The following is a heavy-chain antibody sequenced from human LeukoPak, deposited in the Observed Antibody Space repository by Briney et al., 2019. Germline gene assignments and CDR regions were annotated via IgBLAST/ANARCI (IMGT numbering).Heavy chain of an antibody. CDR2: IKTQTDGGTT. J-gene: IGHJ1*01. Sequence: PGGSLRLSCAASGFTFSNAWMSWVRQAPGKGLEWVGRIKTQTDGGTTDYAAPVKGRFTISRDDSRNTLYLQMDSLKIEDTAVYYCTTDRYYDNSELQFQHWGQGTLVTVSS. CDR1: GFTFSNAW. V-gene: IGHV3-15*01. D-gene: IGHD3-22*01. CDR3: TTDRYYDNSELQFQH.